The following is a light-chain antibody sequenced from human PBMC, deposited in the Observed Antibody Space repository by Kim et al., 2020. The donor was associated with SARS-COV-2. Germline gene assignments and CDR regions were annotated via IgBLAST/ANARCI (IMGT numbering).Light chain of an antibody. Sequence: SVSPGQTATITCSGDKLGHKYACWYQQKPGQSPLLVIYQDTKRPSGIPERFSGSNSGNTATLTISGTQAMDEADYYCQAWDSSVLFGGGTQLTVL. J-gene: IGLJ2*01. V-gene: IGLV3-1*01. CDR2: QDT. CDR1: KLGHKY. CDR3: QAWDSSVL.